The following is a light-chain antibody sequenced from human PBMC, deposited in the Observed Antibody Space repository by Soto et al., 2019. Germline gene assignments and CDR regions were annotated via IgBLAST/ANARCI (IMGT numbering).Light chain of an antibody. J-gene: IGKJ4*01. V-gene: IGKV3-11*01. CDR1: QSVSRY. Sequence: IVLTHSPATLSFSPGEIATLSFRASQSVSRYLAWYQQKPGQAPRLLIYDASNRAPGIPVRFSGSGSGTDFTLTISSLEPEDFAVYYCQQRSNWPLTFGGGTKVDIK. CDR3: QQRSNWPLT. CDR2: DAS.